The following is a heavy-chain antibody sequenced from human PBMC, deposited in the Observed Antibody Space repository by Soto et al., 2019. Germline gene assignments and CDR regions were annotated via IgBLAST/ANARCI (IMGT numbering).Heavy chain of an antibody. CDR1: GFTFNNYG. CDR2: ISFDGRNT. CDR3: AKDRAGGIAVAGTCMHV. J-gene: IGHJ6*02. D-gene: IGHD6-19*01. Sequence: GGSLRLSCAASGFTFNNYGMHWVRQAPGKGLEWVVVISFDGRNTDYADSVKGRFTISRDNSKNTLYLQMTSLRVEDTAVYYCAKDRAGGIAVAGTCMHVWGQGTTVTVSS. V-gene: IGHV3-30*18.